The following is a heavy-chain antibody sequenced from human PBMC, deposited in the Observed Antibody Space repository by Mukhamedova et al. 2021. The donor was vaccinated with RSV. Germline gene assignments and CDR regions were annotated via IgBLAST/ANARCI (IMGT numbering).Heavy chain of an antibody. D-gene: IGHD2-21*02. CDR3: ATYCGGDCYSSGYYYGMDV. CDR2: INPSGGST. J-gene: IGHJ6*02. V-gene: IGHV1-46*01. Sequence: GIINPSGGSTSYAQKFQGRVTMTRDTSTSTVYMELNSLRPEDTAVYYCATYCGGDCYSSGYYYGMDVWGQGTTVTVSS.